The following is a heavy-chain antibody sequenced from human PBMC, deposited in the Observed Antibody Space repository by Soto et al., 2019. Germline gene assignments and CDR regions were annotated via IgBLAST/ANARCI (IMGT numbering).Heavy chain of an antibody. CDR2: IFPGDSDT. V-gene: IGHV5-51*01. D-gene: IGHD4-17*01. CDR3: ARQLYADPYF. CDR1: GYSFSDYW. J-gene: IGHJ1*01. Sequence: GESLKISCKASGYSFSDYWIAWVRQMPGKGLEWMGTIFPGDSDTRYSPSFEGQVTISADKSISTAYLHWSSLKASDTAMYYCARQLYADPYFWGQGTVVTVSS.